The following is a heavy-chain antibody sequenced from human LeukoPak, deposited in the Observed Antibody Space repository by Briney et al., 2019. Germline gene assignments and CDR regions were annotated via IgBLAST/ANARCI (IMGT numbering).Heavy chain of an antibody. CDR1: GGSISSSSYY. CDR2: IYYSGST. J-gene: IGHJ6*03. CDR3: ARGVGGRTGYYYYYYMDV. Sequence: PSETLSLTCTVSGGSISSSSYYWGWIRQPPGKGLEWIGSIYYSGSTNYNPSLKSRVTISVDTSKNQFSLKLSSVTATDTAVYYCARGVGGRTGYYYYYYMDVWGKGTTVTVSS. D-gene: IGHD2-15*01. V-gene: IGHV4-39*07.